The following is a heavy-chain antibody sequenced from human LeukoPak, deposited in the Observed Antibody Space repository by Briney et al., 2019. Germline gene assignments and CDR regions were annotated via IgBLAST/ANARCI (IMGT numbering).Heavy chain of an antibody. CDR2: ITSSGDTI. Sequence: PGGSLRLSCTTSVFPFSRYSMNWVRQAPGKGLEWVSYITSSGDTIYYADSVKGRFTISRDNAKNSVYLQMNSLRAEDTAVYYCARVGLPHYYYYYMDVWGKGTTVTVSS. CDR3: ARVGLPHYYYYYMDV. J-gene: IGHJ6*03. D-gene: IGHD4-11*01. V-gene: IGHV3-48*01. CDR1: VFPFSRYS.